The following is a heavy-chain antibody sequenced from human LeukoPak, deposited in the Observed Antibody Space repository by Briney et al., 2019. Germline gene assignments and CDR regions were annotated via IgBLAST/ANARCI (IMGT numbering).Heavy chain of an antibody. V-gene: IGHV4-59*08. CDR3: ARLWVDTAMTDSFDI. D-gene: IGHD5-18*01. Sequence: NPSDTLSLTCTISGGSISSYYWSWIRQPPGKGLEWIGYIYYSGGTNYNPSLKSRVTISVDTSKNQFSLKLSSVTAADTAVYYCARLWVDTAMTDSFDIWGQGTMVTVSS. CDR1: GGSISSYY. J-gene: IGHJ3*02. CDR2: IYYSGGT.